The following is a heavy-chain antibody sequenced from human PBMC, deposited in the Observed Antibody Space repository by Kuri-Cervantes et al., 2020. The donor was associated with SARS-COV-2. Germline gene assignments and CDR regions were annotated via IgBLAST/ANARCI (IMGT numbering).Heavy chain of an antibody. CDR3: TRHEWGALWSPMWNYYYMDV. CDR1: GLTFSSYA. D-gene: IGHD2-21*01. J-gene: IGHJ6*03. CDR2: ISGSGGST. V-gene: IGHV3-23*01. Sequence: GESLKISCAASGLTFSSYATSWVRQAPGKGLEWVSAISGSGGSTYYADSVKGRFTISRDNSKNTLYLQMNSLRAEDTAVYYCTRHEWGALWSPMWNYYYMDVWGKGTTVTVSS.